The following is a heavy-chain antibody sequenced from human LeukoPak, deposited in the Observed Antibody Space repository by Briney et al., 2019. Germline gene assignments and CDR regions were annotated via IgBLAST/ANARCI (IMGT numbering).Heavy chain of an antibody. D-gene: IGHD2-2*01. CDR3: ASPPYCSSTSCYQYFQH. CDR1: GGTFSSYA. J-gene: IGHJ1*01. CDR2: IIPIFGTA. Sequence: SVKVSCKASGGTFSSYAISWVRQAPGQGLEWMGGIIPIFGTANYAQKFQGRVTITTDESTSTAYMELSSLRSEDTAVYYCASPPYCSSTSCYQYFQHWGQGTLVTVSS. V-gene: IGHV1-69*05.